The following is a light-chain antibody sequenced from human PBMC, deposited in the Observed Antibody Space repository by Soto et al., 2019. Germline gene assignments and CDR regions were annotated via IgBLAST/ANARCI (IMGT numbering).Light chain of an antibody. Sequence: DIQVTQSPSSLTASIGERVTITCRASRSVGSRLNWYQQKPGKAPALLIYDATDLQTEVPSRFRGRGSGTDFTLTITSLQPEDVATYYCQHSFGTPPYTFGQGTRL. CDR2: DAT. CDR1: RSVGSR. V-gene: IGKV1-39*01. J-gene: IGKJ2*01. CDR3: QHSFGTPPYT.